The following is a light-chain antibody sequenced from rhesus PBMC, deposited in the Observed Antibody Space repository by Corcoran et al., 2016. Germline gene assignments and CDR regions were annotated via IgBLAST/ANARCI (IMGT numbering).Light chain of an antibody. CDR1: QSVSSS. CDR3: QQDYSWPWT. V-gene: IGKV3-42*01. J-gene: IGKJ1*01. CDR2: GAS. Sequence: EIVMTQSPATLSLSPGERATLSCRASQSVSSSLAWYQQKPGQAPKLRIYGASSRATGIPDRFSGRGAGTEFTLTINSLEPEDVGVYYCQQDYSWPWTFGQGTKVEIK.